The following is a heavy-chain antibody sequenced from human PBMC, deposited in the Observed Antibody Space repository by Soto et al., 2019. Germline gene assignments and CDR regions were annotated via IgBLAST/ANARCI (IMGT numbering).Heavy chain of an antibody. J-gene: IGHJ4*02. Sequence: EVQLVESGGGLVQPGGSLRLSCAASGVTFRNYFMTWVRQAPGKGLEWVANINQDGSERHYVDSVRGRFATSRDNAKNSLLLEMNSLIVEATAVYFGAGGAGWEQEYWGQGTLVTVSS. CDR2: INQDGSER. CDR1: GVTFRNYF. V-gene: IGHV3-7*05. D-gene: IGHD1-26*01. CDR3: AGGAGWEQEY.